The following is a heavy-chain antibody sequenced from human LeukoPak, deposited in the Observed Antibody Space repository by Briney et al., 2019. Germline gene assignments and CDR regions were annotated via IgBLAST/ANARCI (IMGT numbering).Heavy chain of an antibody. D-gene: IGHD3-10*01. J-gene: IGHJ4*02. CDR2: IYYSGST. Sequence: SETLSLTCTVSGGSISSYYWSWIRQPPGKGLEWIGYIYYSGSTSYNPSLKSRVTISVDTSKNQFSLKLSSVTAADTAVYYCARAVRGVTFSVDYWGQGTLVSVSS. V-gene: IGHV4-59*01. CDR3: ARAVRGVTFSVDY. CDR1: GGSISSYY.